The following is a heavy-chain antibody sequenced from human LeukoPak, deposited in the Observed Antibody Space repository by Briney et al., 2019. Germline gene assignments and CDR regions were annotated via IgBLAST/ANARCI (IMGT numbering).Heavy chain of an antibody. CDR2: INPNSGST. Sequence: VASVKVSCKASGYTFTGYYMHWVRQAPGQGLEWMVWINPNSGSTGYAQKFQGRVTMTRNTSISTAYMELSSLRSEDTAVYYCARGRYGYYDILTGYYFSEDYYYMDVWGKGTTVTISS. V-gene: IGHV1-8*02. CDR3: ARGRYGYYDILTGYYFSEDYYYMDV. CDR1: GYTFTGYY. J-gene: IGHJ6*03. D-gene: IGHD3-9*01.